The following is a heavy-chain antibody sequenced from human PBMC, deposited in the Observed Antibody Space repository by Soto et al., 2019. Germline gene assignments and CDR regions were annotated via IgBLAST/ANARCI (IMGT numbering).Heavy chain of an antibody. CDR3: ASAISGYVT. J-gene: IGHJ5*02. CDR2: INTGNGNT. D-gene: IGHD5-12*01. V-gene: IGHV1-3*04. Sequence: QVQLVQSGAEVKKPGASVKVSCKASGITSTTYAIHWVRQVPGQGLEWMGWINTGNGNTRYSQRFLGRVSLTTDTSASTASIDLSSLTSEDTAVYYCASAISGYVTWGQGTLITVSS. CDR1: GITSTTYA.